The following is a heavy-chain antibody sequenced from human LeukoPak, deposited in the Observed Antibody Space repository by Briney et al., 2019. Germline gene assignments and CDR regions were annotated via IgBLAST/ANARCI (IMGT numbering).Heavy chain of an antibody. D-gene: IGHD6-19*01. J-gene: IGHJ4*02. CDR1: GYTFTSYA. CDR2: INANTGNP. V-gene: IGHV7-4-1*02. Sequence: ASVKVSCKASGYTFTSYAMNWVRQAPGQGLEWMGWINANTGNPTYARGFTGRFVFSLDTSVSTAYLQISSLKAEDTAVYYCARRGTSSGWSDYFDYWGQGTLVTVSS. CDR3: ARRGTSSGWSDYFDY.